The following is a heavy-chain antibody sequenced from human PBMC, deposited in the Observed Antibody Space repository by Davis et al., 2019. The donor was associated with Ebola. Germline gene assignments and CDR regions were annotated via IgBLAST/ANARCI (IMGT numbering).Heavy chain of an antibody. V-gene: IGHV3-20*04. CDR1: GFTFDDYA. D-gene: IGHD4-17*01. CDR3: AKDATTVTMSPQFDY. Sequence: PGGSLRLSCTASGFTFDDYAMTWVRQAPGKGLEWVSGINWNGGSTGYADSVKGRFTISRDNSKNTLYLQMNSLRSEDTAVYYCAKDATTVTMSPQFDYWGQGTLVTVSS. J-gene: IGHJ4*02. CDR2: INWNGGST.